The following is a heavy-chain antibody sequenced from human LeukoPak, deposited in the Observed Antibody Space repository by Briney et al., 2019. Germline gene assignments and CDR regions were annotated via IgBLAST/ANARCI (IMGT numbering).Heavy chain of an antibody. CDR2: INSDGSST. Sequence: GGSLRVSCAGSGFTFCSHWMHLVRQGPGKGLVWVSRINSDGSSTAYADSVKGRFTISRDNAKNALYLQMNNLRAEDTAVYYCARAGEGFQSYGFEMWGPGKKVSVST. CDR3: ARAGEGFQSYGFEM. V-gene: IGHV3-74*01. CDR1: GFTFCSHW. J-gene: IGHJ3*02. D-gene: IGHD1-26*01.